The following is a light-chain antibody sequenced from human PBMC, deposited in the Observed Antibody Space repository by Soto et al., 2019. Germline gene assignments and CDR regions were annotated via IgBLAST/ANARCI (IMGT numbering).Light chain of an antibody. CDR1: SSNIGSHA. CDR2: SND. J-gene: IGLJ3*02. Sequence: QPVLTQPPSASGTPGQRVSISCSGRSSNIGSHAVDWYQQLPGTAPKLLIYSNDQRPSGVPDRFSGSKSGTTASLAISGLQSEDEGDYFCATWDDSPSGVLFGEGTKVTVL. CDR3: ATWDDSPSGVL. V-gene: IGLV1-44*01.